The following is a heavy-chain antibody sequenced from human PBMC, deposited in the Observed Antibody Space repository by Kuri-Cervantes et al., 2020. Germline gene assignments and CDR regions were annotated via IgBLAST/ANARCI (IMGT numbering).Heavy chain of an antibody. J-gene: IGHJ4*02. CDR2: LSYSGTTT. Sequence: GGSLRLSCAASGFTLSSYDLSWVRQTPGKGLEWVSALSYSGTTTYYADSVKGRFTISRDSSKNTLYLQMDSMRVEDTAVYYCAKMMLGSWYHFDCWGQGNLVTVSS. V-gene: IGHV3-23*01. CDR1: GFTLSSYD. CDR3: AKMMLGSWYHFDC. D-gene: IGHD6-13*01.